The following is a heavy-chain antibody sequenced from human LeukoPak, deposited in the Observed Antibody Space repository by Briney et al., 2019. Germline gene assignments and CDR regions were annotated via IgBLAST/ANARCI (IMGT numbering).Heavy chain of an antibody. J-gene: IGHJ4*02. CDR1: GDSIGSYY. V-gene: IGHV4-59*01. Sequence: SETLSLTCTVSGDSIGSYYWSWIRQPPGKGLEWIGYIYYSGSTNYNPSLNSRVTISVDTSRNQFSLKVRSVTAADTVVYYCARHPEYYDILTGYRYYFDYWGQGTLVTVS. CDR3: ARHPEYYDILTGYRYYFDY. CDR2: IYYSGST. D-gene: IGHD3-9*01.